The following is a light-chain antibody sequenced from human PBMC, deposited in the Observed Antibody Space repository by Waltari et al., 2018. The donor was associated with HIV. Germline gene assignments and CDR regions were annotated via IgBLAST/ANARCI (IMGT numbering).Light chain of an antibody. Sequence: QSALTQPASVSGSLGQSITISCIGTDTDFAIYNYISWYQHPPDRAPRLVVFNTNSRPLGSPFRFSGSKSGKTASLTITGLQADDEGIYYCSSYVSGGSLLFGGGTRVTVL. J-gene: IGLJ3*02. CDR2: NTN. V-gene: IGLV2-14*01. CDR1: DTDFAIYNY. CDR3: SSYVSGGSLL.